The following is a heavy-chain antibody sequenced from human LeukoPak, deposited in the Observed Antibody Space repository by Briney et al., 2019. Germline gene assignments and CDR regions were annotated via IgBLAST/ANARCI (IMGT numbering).Heavy chain of an antibody. J-gene: IGHJ5*02. CDR3: ARGKRLLSPKRLSNWFDP. Sequence: SETLSLTCAVYGGSFSGYYWSWTRQPPGKGLEWIGEINHSGSTNYNPSLKSRVTISVDTSKNQFSLKLSSVTAADTAVYYCARGKRLLSPKRLSNWFDPWGQGTLVTVSS. CDR2: INHSGST. D-gene: IGHD1-26*01. V-gene: IGHV4-34*01. CDR1: GGSFSGYY.